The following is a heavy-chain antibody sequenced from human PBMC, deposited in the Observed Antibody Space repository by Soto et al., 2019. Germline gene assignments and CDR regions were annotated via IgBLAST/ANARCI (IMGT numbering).Heavy chain of an antibody. Sequence: EVQLVESGGNVLQPGGSLRLSCAASGFISSSYWMHWVRQAPGKGLVWVSRINRDGRRTDYADSVKGRFAVSRDNAKNAVLLQMNSLRADDTAVYYCARGVNGYYYVDSWGQGTLVTVSS. CDR3: ARGVNGYYYVDS. V-gene: IGHV3-74*01. J-gene: IGHJ4*02. CDR2: INRDGRRT. CDR1: GFISSSYW. D-gene: IGHD5-12*01.